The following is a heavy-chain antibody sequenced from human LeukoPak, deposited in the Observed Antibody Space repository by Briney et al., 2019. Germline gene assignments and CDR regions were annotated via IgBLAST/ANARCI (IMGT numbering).Heavy chain of an antibody. J-gene: IGHJ3*02. D-gene: IGHD6-13*01. CDR3: ASPLPYSSSYDAFDI. CDR2: IIPIFGTA. V-gene: IGHV1-69*13. Sequence: SVKVSCKASGGTFSSYAISWVRQAPGQGLEWMGGIIPIFGTANYAQKFQGRVTITADESTSTAYMELSSLRSEDTAVYYCASPLPYSSSYDAFDIWGQGTMVTVSS. CDR1: GGTFSSYA.